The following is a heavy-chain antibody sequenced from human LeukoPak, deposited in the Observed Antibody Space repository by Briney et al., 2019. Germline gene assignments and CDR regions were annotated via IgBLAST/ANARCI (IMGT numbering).Heavy chain of an antibody. D-gene: IGHD3-10*01. CDR2: ISAYNGNT. Sequence: ASVKVSCKASGYTFTSYGISWVRQAPGQGLEWMGWISAYNGNTNYAQKLQGRVTMTTDTSTRTAYMELRSLRSDDTAVYYCARDLYYYGSGSYFGGYWGQGTLVTVSS. J-gene: IGHJ4*02. V-gene: IGHV1-18*01. CDR3: ARDLYYYGSGSYFGGY. CDR1: GYTFTSYG.